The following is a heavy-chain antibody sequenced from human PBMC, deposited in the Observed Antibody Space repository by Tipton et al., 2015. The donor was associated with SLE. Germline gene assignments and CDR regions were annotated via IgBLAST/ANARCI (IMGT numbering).Heavy chain of an antibody. Sequence: RSLRLSCAASGFTFDNYAMHWVWQVPGKGLEWVSGISWDSDDVNYADSVKGRFTISRDNAKNSLYLQMNSLKIEDTALYYCAKDMDYFGSQSTLEYWGQGILVTVSS. V-gene: IGHV3-9*01. D-gene: IGHD3-10*01. CDR3: AKDMDYFGSQSTLEY. CDR2: ISWDSDDV. CDR1: GFTFDNYA. J-gene: IGHJ4*02.